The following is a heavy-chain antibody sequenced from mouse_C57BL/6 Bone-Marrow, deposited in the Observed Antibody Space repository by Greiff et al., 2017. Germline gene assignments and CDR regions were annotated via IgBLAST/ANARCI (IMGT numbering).Heavy chain of an antibody. CDR3: AMSYDGYSCFFAY. D-gene: IGHD2-3*01. J-gene: IGHJ3*01. Sequence: QVQLQQSGAELVKPGASVKMSCKASGYTFTTYPIEWMKPNHGKSLEWIGNFHPYHDDNTYNEKFKGKATLTVKKSSSTVYLELSLLTSDDSSVYYCAMSYDGYSCFFAYWGQWTLVTVSA. CDR2: FHPYHDDN. CDR1: GYTFTTYP. V-gene: IGHV1-47*01.